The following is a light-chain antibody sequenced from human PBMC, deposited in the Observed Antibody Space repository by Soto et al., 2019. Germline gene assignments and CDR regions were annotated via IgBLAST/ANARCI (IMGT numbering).Light chain of an antibody. CDR1: QSINRH. Sequence: EIVLTQSPATLSLSPGERATLSCRASQSINRHLAWYQQKPGQAPRLLILDASDRATGIPARFSGSGSGTDFTLTISSLRPEDFAVYYCQQYRSWPRTFGQGTKVDIK. V-gene: IGKV3-11*01. CDR2: DAS. J-gene: IGKJ1*01. CDR3: QQYRSWPRT.